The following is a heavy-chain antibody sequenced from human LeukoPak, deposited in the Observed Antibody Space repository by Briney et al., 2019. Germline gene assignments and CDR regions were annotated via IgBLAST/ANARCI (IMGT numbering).Heavy chain of an antibody. J-gene: IGHJ6*03. D-gene: IGHD4-17*01. CDR2: INPYSGGT. Sequence: AASVKVSCKASGYTFTGYHMHWVRQAPGQGLEWMGWINPYSGGTNYAQKFQGRVTMTRDTSISTAYMELSSLRSDDTAVYYCARDYGDYYYYYMDVWGKGTTVTISS. V-gene: IGHV1-2*02. CDR1: GYTFTGYH. CDR3: ARDYGDYYYYYMDV.